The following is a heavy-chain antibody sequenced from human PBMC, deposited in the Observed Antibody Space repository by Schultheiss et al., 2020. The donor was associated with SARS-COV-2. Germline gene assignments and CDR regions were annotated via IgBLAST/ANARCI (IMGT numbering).Heavy chain of an antibody. CDR2: IKSKTDGGTT. D-gene: IGHD2/OR15-2a*01. Sequence: GGSLRLSCAASGFTFSSYDMHWVRQATGKGLEWVGRIKSKTDGGTTDYAAPVKGRFTISRDDSKNSLYLQMNSLKTEDTAVYYCARDNTYLGPMDVWGQGTTVTVS. CDR1: GFTFSSYD. V-gene: IGHV3-15*01. J-gene: IGHJ6*02. CDR3: ARDNTYLGPMDV.